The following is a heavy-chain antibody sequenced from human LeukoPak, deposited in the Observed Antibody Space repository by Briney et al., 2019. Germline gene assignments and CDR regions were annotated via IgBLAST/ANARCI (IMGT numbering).Heavy chain of an antibody. CDR3: ARPLGYCSGGSCYVGYYYYGMDV. CDR2: ISSSGSTI. J-gene: IGHJ6*02. D-gene: IGHD2-15*01. CDR1: GFTFSDYY. V-gene: IGHV3-11*04. Sequence: KPGGSLRLSCAASGFTFSDYYMSWIRQAPGKGLEWVSYISSSGSTIYYADSVKGRFTISRDNSKNTLYLQMNSLRAEDTAVYYCARPLGYCSGGSCYVGYYYYGMDVWGQGTTVTVSS.